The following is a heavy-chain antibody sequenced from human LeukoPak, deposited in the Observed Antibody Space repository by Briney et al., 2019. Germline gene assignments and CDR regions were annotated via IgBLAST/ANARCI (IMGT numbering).Heavy chain of an antibody. D-gene: IGHD1-26*01. J-gene: IGHJ5*02. Sequence: GGSLRLSCAASGFTFSDYYMSWVRQAPGKGLEWVGRKNKTNGGTTDYAAPVKGRFTISRDDSKNTLYLQMNSLKTEDTAVYYCTTTIVGVTTWFDPWGQGTLVTVSS. CDR1: GFTFSDYY. V-gene: IGHV3-15*01. CDR3: TTTIVGVTTWFDP. CDR2: KNKTNGGTT.